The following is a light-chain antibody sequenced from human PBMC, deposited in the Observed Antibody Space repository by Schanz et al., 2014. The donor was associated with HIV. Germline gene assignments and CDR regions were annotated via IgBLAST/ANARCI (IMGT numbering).Light chain of an antibody. V-gene: IGLV2-8*01. CDR1: SSDVGGYYY. CDR2: EVS. CDR3: SSYAGRNNLVV. Sequence: QSALTQPPSVSGSPGQSVTISCTGTSSDVGGYYYVSWYQQHPGKAPKLMIYEVSKRPSGVPDRFSGSKSGNTASLTVSGLQAEDEADYYCSSYAGRNNLVVFGGGTKLTVL. J-gene: IGLJ2*01.